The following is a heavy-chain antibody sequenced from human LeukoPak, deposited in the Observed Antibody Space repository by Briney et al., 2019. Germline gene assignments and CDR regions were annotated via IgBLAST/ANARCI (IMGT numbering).Heavy chain of an antibody. CDR1: VCTFGNYW. CDR3: ARTEVTVAYDS. Sequence: GGALRLSCAASVCTFGNYWMHGVRQAAAKGLAWVSRINRDGCGTNFADSVRGRFTISIDNAQKALYLQVNSLRAEDTAVYYCARTEVTVAYDSWGQGTLVTVSS. CDR2: INRDGCGT. D-gene: IGHD4-23*01. V-gene: IGHV3-74*01. J-gene: IGHJ5*01.